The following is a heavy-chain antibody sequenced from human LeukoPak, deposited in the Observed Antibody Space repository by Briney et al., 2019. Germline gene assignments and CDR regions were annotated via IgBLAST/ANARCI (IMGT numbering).Heavy chain of an antibody. CDR3: ASAWYYYDSSGYYPFDY. V-gene: IGHV4-34*01. D-gene: IGHD3-22*01. CDR1: GGSFSGYY. CDR2: INHSGST. Sequence: PSETLSLTCAVYGGSFSGYYWSWIRQPPGKGLEWIGEINHSGSTNYNPSLKSRVTISVDTSKNQFSLKLSSVTAADTAVYYCASAWYYYDSSGYYPFDYWGQGTLVTVSS. J-gene: IGHJ4*02.